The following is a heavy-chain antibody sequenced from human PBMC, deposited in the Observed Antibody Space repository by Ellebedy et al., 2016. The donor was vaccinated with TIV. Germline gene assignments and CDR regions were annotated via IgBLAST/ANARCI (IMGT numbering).Heavy chain of an antibody. J-gene: IGHJ3*02. V-gene: IGHV5-51*01. CDR2: IYPGDSDT. CDR1: GYSFTSYW. CDR3: SLLAYCGGACYYPYAFDI. Sequence: GESLKISCKGSGYSFTSYWIGWVRQIPGKGLEWMGMIYPGDSDTGYSPSFQGQVTISADKSISTAYLQWSSLKASDTAVYYCSLLAYCGGACYYPYAFDIWGQGTMVTVSS. D-gene: IGHD2-21*02.